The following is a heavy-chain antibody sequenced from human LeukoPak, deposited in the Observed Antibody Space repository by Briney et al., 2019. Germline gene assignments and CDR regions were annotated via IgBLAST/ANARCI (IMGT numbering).Heavy chain of an antibody. CDR3: ARRRHSGYDPANYYFDY. CDR2: ISGSGGST. CDR1: GFTFSSYA. D-gene: IGHD5-12*01. V-gene: IGHV3-23*01. J-gene: IGHJ4*02. Sequence: GGSLRLSCAASGFTFSSYAMSWVRQAPGKGLEWVSAISGSGGSTYYADSVKGRFTISRDNSKNTLYLQMNSLRAEDTAVYYCARRRHSGYDPANYYFDYWGQGTLVTVSS.